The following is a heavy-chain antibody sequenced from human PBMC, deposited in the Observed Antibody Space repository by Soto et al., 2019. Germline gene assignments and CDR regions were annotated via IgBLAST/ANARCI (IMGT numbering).Heavy chain of an antibody. CDR2: IYPGDSDT. J-gene: IGHJ6*03. V-gene: IGHV5-51*01. CDR3: ARHWLEWVRDQKLYYDMDV. Sequence: PGESLKISCKGSGYSFTSYWIGWVRQMPGKGLEWMGIIYPGDSDTRYSPSFQGQVTISADKSISTAYLQWSSLKASDTAMYYCARHWLEWVRDQKLYYDMDVWGKGTTVTVSS. CDR1: GYSFTSYW. D-gene: IGHD1-26*01.